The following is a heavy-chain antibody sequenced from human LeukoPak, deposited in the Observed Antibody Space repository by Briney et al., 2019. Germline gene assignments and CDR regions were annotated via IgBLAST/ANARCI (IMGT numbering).Heavy chain of an antibody. Sequence: SETLFLTCTVSGGSISSYYWSWIRQPPGKGLEWIGYIYTSGSTNYNPSLKSRVTISVDTSKNQFSLKLSSVTAADTAVYYCARRGYYDSSGYLVDAFDIWGQGTMVTVSS. J-gene: IGHJ3*02. CDR1: GGSISSYY. CDR2: IYTSGST. D-gene: IGHD3-22*01. V-gene: IGHV4-4*09. CDR3: ARRGYYDSSGYLVDAFDI.